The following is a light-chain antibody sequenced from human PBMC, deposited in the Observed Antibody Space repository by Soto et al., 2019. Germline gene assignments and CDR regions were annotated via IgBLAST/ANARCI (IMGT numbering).Light chain of an antibody. V-gene: IGLV2-23*01. Sequence: QSALTQPASVSGAPGQSITISCTGTSSDVGSYNLLSWYQQHPGKAPKLMIYEGSKRPSGVSNRCSGSTSGNMASLTISGIQAEDEADYYCCSYAGSSTLGVFGGGTKLAVL. CDR1: SSDVGSYNL. CDR2: EGS. J-gene: IGLJ2*01. CDR3: CSYAGSSTLGV.